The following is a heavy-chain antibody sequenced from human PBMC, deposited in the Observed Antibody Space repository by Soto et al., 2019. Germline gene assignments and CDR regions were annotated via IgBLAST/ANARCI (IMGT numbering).Heavy chain of an antibody. CDR3: ARGLHYYDSSGYYYAPFDY. J-gene: IGHJ4*02. CDR1: GDSISTSSYY. V-gene: IGHV4-39*02. CDR2: IYYSGAT. D-gene: IGHD3-22*01. Sequence: SETLSLTCDVSGDSISTSSYYWGWIRQPPGKGLEWIASIYYSGATYYNPSLQSRVTISVDTSNNRFSLTLSSLTAADTAVYFCARGLHYYDSSGYYYAPFDYWGQGTLVTVSS.